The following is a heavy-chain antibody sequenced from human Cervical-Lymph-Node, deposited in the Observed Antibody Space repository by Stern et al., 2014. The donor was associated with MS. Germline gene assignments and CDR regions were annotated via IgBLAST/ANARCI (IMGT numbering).Heavy chain of an antibody. D-gene: IGHD1-14*01. CDR1: GFNVTRYY. Sequence: VQLQESGGALIQPGGSLRLSCAASGFNVTRYYMAWVRQAPGKGLEWVSIIYSGGSTYYTDSVKGRFTISRDNSKNTLYLQMNSLRADDTAVYYCARERGNHYFDYWGQGTLVTVSS. CDR3: ARERGNHYFDY. V-gene: IGHV3-53*01. CDR2: IYSGGST. J-gene: IGHJ4*02.